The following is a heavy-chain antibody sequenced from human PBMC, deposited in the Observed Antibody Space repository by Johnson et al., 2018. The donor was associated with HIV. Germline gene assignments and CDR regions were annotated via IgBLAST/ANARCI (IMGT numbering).Heavy chain of an antibody. V-gene: IGHV3-64*01. Sequence: VQLVESGGGVVQPGRSLRLSCAASGFTFSSYAMHWVRQAPGKGLAYVTAISSNGGSTYYAHSVKGRFTISRDNSKNTLYLQMNSLRAEDTAVYYCARERRPWGPDAFDTWGQGTMVTVSS. CDR1: GFTFSSYA. J-gene: IGHJ3*02. D-gene: IGHD3-16*01. CDR3: ARERRPWGPDAFDT. CDR2: ISSNGGST.